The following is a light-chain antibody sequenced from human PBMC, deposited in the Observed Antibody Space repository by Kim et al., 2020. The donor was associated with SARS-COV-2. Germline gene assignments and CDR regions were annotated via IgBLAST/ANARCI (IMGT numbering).Light chain of an antibody. Sequence: QSVLTQPPSASGTPGQRVTISCSGSSSNIGSRTVSWYQHLPGTAPKLLIYTNSQRPSGVPDRFSGSKSGTSASLAISGLQSQDEGHYYCATWDDSLNGPVFGGGTQLTVL. CDR2: TNS. CDR1: SSNIGSRT. CDR3: ATWDDSLNGPV. V-gene: IGLV1-44*01. J-gene: IGLJ3*02.